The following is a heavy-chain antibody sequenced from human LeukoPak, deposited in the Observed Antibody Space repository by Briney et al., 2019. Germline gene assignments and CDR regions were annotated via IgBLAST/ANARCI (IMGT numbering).Heavy chain of an antibody. D-gene: IGHD2-2*02. CDR2: ISKDVTIT. V-gene: IGHV3-74*01. CDR3: ARDPLVYM. Sequence: GGSLRLSCAASRFAFSNYWMHWVRQAPGKGLMWGSRISKDVTITNYADSVKGRFNIYRDNSKNTVYLQKNSLSAEDKAVYYCARDPLVYMWGQGSLVTVSS. CDR1: RFAFSNYW. J-gene: IGHJ4*02.